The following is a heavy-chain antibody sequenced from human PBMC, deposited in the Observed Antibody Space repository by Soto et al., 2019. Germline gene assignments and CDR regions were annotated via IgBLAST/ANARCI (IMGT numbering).Heavy chain of an antibody. J-gene: IGHJ4*02. CDR1: GGSISSSSYY. Sequence: QLQLQESGPGLVKPSETLSLTCTVSGGSISSSSYYWGWIRQPPGKGLEWIGSIYYSGSTYYNPSLKSRVTISVDTSKNQFSLKLSSVTAADTAVYYCARRVQGYSYGSPLFDYWGQGTLVTVSS. D-gene: IGHD5-18*01. CDR2: IYYSGST. CDR3: ARRVQGYSYGSPLFDY. V-gene: IGHV4-39*01.